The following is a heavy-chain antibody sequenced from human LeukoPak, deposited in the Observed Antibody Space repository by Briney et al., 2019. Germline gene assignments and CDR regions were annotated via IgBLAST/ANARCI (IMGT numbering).Heavy chain of an antibody. CDR2: IYPGDSDT. V-gene: IGHV5-51*01. J-gene: IGHJ4*02. Sequence: GDSLKISCKASGYSFPNSWIGWLRQMPGKGLEWMGIIYPGDSDTKYSPSFQGQVTISADKSITTAYLQWSSLKASDTAMYYCARPSGTYNRFDYWGQGTLVTVSS. CDR3: ARPSGTYNRFDY. D-gene: IGHD1-26*01. CDR1: GYSFPNSW.